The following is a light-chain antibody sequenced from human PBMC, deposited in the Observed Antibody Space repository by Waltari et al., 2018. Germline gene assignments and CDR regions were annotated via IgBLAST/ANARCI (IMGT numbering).Light chain of an antibody. V-gene: IGLV2-23*02. CDR1: SGAVGSLDL. Sequence: QSALTQPASVSGSPGQSITISCPGTSGAVGSLDLVSWYQQHPGKAPKLIIYEINKRPSGVSNRFSGSKSGKTASLTISGLQAEDEADYYCCSFTNSRNFDVFGTGTKVTVL. CDR2: EIN. CDR3: CSFTNSRNFDV. J-gene: IGLJ1*01.